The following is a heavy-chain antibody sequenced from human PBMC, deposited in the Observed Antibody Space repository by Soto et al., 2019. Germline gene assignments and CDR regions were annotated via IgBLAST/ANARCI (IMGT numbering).Heavy chain of an antibody. J-gene: IGHJ5*02. CDR1: GGTFSSYA. V-gene: IGHV1-69*06. CDR2: IIPIFGTA. Sequence: GASVKVSCKASGGTFSSYAISWVRQAPGQGLEWMGGIIPIFGTANYAQKFQGRVTITADKSTSTAYMELSSLRSEDTAVYYCARDLSMTPWFDPWGQGTLVTVSS. CDR3: ARDLSMTPWFDP. D-gene: IGHD2-8*01.